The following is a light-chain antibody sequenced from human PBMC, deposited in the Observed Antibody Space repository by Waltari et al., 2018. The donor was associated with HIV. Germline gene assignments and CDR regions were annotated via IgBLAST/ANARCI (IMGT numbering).Light chain of an antibody. J-gene: IGLJ3*02. CDR3: QSYDISLSAV. CDR2: GNN. CDR1: RSNIGAGYD. Sequence: QSVLTQPPSVSGAPGQRVTNSCTGSRSNIGAGYDVHWYQHLPGTAPKLLIYGNNNRPSGVPDRFSGSKSGTSASLAITGLQAEDEADYYCQSYDISLSAVFGGGTKLTVL. V-gene: IGLV1-40*01.